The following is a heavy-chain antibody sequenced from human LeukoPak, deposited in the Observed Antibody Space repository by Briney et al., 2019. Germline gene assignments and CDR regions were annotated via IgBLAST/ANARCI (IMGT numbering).Heavy chain of an antibody. Sequence: GGSLRLSCAASGFTFSTYAMNWVRQAPGKGLEWVSAVTASGVDTFYADSVKGRFTVSRDNFKNTLYLHMNSLRAEDTAVYYCAKSDYGYYFDYWGQGILVTVSS. CDR2: VTASGVDT. J-gene: IGHJ4*02. CDR1: GFTFSTYA. CDR3: AKSDYGYYFDY. V-gene: IGHV3-23*01. D-gene: IGHD4-17*01.